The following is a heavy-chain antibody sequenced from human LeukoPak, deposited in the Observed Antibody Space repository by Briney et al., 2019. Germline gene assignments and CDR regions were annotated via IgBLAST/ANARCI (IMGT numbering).Heavy chain of an antibody. D-gene: IGHD2-2*01. CDR1: GGSISSYY. J-gene: IGHJ4*02. V-gene: IGHV4-4*07. Sequence: KPSETLSLTCTVSGGSISSYYWSWIRQPAGKGLEWIGRIYTSGSTNYNPSLKSRVTMSVDTSKNQFSLKLSSVTAADTAVYYCARDGGYCSSTSCYPVNYAAGYYFDYWGQGTLVTVSS. CDR2: IYTSGST. CDR3: ARDGGYCSSTSCYPVNYAAGYYFDY.